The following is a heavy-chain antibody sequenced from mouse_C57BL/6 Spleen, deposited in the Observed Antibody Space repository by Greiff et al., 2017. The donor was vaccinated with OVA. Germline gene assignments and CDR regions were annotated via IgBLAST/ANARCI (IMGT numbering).Heavy chain of an antibody. J-gene: IGHJ4*01. V-gene: IGHV1-76*01. CDR3: ARSGGSLYAMDY. CDR1: GYTFTDYY. D-gene: IGHD3-1*01. CDR2: IYPGSGNT. Sequence: VQLQQSGAELVRPGASVKLSCKASGYTFTDYYINWVKQRPGQGLEWIARIYPGSGNTYYNEKFKGKATLTAEKSSSTAYMQLSSLTSEDSAVYFCARSGGSLYAMDYWGQGTSVTVSS.